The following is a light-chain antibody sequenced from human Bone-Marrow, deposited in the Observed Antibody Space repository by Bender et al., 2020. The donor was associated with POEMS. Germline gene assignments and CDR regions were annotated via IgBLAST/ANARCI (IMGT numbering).Light chain of an antibody. CDR2: DVS. CDR3: SSYISSSIRI. CDR1: SSDFGGYNY. V-gene: IGLV2-14*01. J-gene: IGLJ2*01. Sequence: QSALTQPASVSGSPGQSITISCTGTSSDFGGYNYVSWYQQHPGKVPKLMIYDVSNRPSGVSNRFSGSKSGNTASLTISGLQAEDEADYYCSSYISSSIRIFGGGTKLTVL.